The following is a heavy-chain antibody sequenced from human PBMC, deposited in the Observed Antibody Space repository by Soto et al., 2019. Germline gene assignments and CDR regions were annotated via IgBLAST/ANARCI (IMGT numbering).Heavy chain of an antibody. Sequence: PGGSLRLSCAASGFTFSSYAMHWVRQAPGKGLEWVAVISYDGSNKYYADSVKGRFTISRDNSKNTLYLQMNSLRAEDTAVYYCARDDAPGIAAPVPCDYWGQGTLVTVSS. CDR1: GFTFSSYA. CDR3: ARDDAPGIAAPVPCDY. J-gene: IGHJ4*02. CDR2: ISYDGSNK. D-gene: IGHD6-13*01. V-gene: IGHV3-30-3*01.